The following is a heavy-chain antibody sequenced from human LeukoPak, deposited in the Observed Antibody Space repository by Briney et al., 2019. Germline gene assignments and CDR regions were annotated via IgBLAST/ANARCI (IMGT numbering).Heavy chain of an antibody. D-gene: IGHD6-19*01. CDR1: GGLMSPYH. V-gene: IGHV4-59*08. CDR3: ARAVSGRFDY. J-gene: IGHJ4*02. Sequence: SETLSLTCTVSGGLMSPYHWGWIRQPPGKGLEWTGYIYYSGSTNYNPSLNSRVTISVDTSKNQFSLRLSSVTAADTAIYYCARAVSGRFDYWGQGTLVTVSS. CDR2: IYYSGST.